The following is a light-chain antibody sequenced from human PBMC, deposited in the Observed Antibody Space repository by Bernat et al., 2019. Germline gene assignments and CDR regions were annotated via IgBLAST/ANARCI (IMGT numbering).Light chain of an antibody. CDR2: GAS. V-gene: IGKV3-20*01. Sequence: EIVLTQSPGTLTLSPGERATLSCRASQSVSNSYLAWYQQKPGQAPRLLIYGASSRATGIPDRFSGSGSGTDFTLTISRLEPEDFAVYYCQHYGSSPFTFGPGTKVGIK. J-gene: IGKJ3*01. CDR3: QHYGSSPFT. CDR1: QSVSNSY.